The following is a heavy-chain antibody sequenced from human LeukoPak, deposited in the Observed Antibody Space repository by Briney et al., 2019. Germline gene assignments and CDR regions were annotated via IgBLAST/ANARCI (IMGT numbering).Heavy chain of an antibody. Sequence: PGGSLRLSCAASGFTFPNFWMTWVRQAPGKGLEWVATINQDGSEKYYVDSVKGRFTISRDNAKNSLSLLMNSLRAEDTAVYYCARTYTSGWDDAFDVWGQGTMVTVSS. J-gene: IGHJ3*01. D-gene: IGHD6-19*01. CDR2: INQDGSEK. V-gene: IGHV3-7*01. CDR1: GFTFPNFW. CDR3: ARTYTSGWDDAFDV.